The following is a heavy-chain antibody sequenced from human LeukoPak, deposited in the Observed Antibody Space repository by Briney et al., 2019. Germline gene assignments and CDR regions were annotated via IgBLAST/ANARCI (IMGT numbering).Heavy chain of an antibody. D-gene: IGHD3-3*01. CDR2: ISSRSNYI. V-gene: IGHV3-21*01. Sequence: PGGSLRLSCAASGFTFSTYNVNGVRQAPGKGLEWVASISSRSNYIYYADSVKGRFAISRDNANNSLFLQMNSLRAEDTAVYYCTRVARLLGYAVDVWGQGTTVTVSS. CDR1: GFTFSTYN. CDR3: TRVARLLGYAVDV. J-gene: IGHJ6*02.